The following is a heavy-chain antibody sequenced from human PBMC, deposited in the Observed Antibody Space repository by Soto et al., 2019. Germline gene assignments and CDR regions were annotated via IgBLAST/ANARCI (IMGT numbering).Heavy chain of an antibody. V-gene: IGHV1-69*13. CDR2: IIPIFGTA. CDR3: ARGGDCSSTSCQSSRYYYYGMDV. D-gene: IGHD2-2*01. CDR1: GGTFSSYA. J-gene: IGHJ6*02. Sequence: SVKVSCKASGGTFSSYAISWVRQAPGQGLEWMGGIIPIFGTANYAQKFQGRVTITADESTSTAYMELSSLRSEDTAVYYCARGGDCSSTSCQSSRYYYYGMDVWGQGTTVTISS.